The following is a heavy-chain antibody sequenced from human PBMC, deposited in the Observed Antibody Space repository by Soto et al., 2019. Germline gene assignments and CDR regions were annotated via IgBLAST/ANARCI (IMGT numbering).Heavy chain of an antibody. CDR1: GGSFSGYY. J-gene: IGHJ5*01. CDR2: INHRGNT. V-gene: IGHV4-34*01. CDR3: ARAGDNRGYADS. D-gene: IGHD3-22*01. Sequence: QVQLQQWGAGLLKPSETLSLTCAGYGGSFSGYYWTWIRQPPGKGLEWVGEINHRGNTNYNPSLKSRVTMSVDTSKNQLSLRLSSVTAADTAVYYCARAGDNRGYADSVGHGILDTFSS.